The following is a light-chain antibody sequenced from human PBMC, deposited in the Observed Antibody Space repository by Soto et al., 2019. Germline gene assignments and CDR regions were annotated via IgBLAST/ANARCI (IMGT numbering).Light chain of an antibody. CDR3: QESFSPLYT. Sequence: DIQLTQSPSSLSASVGDRVTITCRASQTIHNFLNWYQQTPGKAPKLLIYAASNLGGGVPSRFSGGGSGTDFTLTINSLQPEDFATYYCQESFSPLYTFGRGTMLDI. V-gene: IGKV1-39*01. J-gene: IGKJ2*01. CDR1: QTIHNF. CDR2: AAS.